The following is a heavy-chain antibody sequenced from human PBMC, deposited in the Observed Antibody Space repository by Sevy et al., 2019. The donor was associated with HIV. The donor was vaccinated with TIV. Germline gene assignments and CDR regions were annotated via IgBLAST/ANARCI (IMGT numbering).Heavy chain of an antibody. CDR2: LKSKANSGTV. Sequence: GGSLRLSCTTSGFTFGDYAMNWVRQAPGKGLEWVAFLKSKANSGTVAHAASVKGRLSISRYDSKSIAELQMNDLTTDCTGVYYFTVGKGVQSMFDYWGQGALVTVSS. CDR3: TVGKGVQSMFDY. J-gene: IGHJ4*02. CDR1: GFTFGDYA. D-gene: IGHD3-3*01. V-gene: IGHV3-49*04.